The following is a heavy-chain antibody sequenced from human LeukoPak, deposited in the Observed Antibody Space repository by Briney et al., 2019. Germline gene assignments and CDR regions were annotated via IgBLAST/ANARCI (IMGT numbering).Heavy chain of an antibody. J-gene: IGHJ4*02. V-gene: IGHV4-30-4*01. CDR3: ARDEVPYYFDY. Sequence: SQTLSLTCTVSGGSISSGDYYWSWIRQPPGKGLEWIGYIYYSGSTNYNPSLKSRVTMSVDTSKNQFSLKLSSVTAADTAVYYCARDEVPYYFDYWGQGTLVTVSS. CDR1: GGSISSGDYY. CDR2: IYYSGST.